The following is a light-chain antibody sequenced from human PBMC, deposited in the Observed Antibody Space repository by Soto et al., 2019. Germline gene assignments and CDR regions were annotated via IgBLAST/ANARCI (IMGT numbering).Light chain of an antibody. J-gene: IGLJ1*01. Sequence: XSVLTQPPSVSAAPGQKVTISCSGSSSNIGNNYVSWYQQLPGTAPKLLIYENNKRPSGIPDRFSGSKSGTSATLGITGLQTGDEADYYCGTWDSSLSALYVFGTGTKSPS. CDR3: GTWDSSLSALYV. V-gene: IGLV1-51*02. CDR2: ENN. CDR1: SSNIGNNY.